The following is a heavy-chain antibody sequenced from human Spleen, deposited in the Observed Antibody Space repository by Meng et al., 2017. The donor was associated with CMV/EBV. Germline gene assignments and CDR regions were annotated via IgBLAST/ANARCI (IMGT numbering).Heavy chain of an antibody. CDR1: GFTLSNNY. CDR2: IYVGGNT. V-gene: IGHV3-53*01. Sequence: GESLKISCVASGFTLSNNYMSWVRQSPGKGLEWLSVIYVGGNTYSADSLRGRFTISRDHSKNTLYLQMNSLTVDDTAVYYCARGGVRGPYYEFGIDVWGHGTTVTVSS. D-gene: IGHD3-10*01. J-gene: IGHJ6*02. CDR3: ARGGVRGPYYEFGIDV.